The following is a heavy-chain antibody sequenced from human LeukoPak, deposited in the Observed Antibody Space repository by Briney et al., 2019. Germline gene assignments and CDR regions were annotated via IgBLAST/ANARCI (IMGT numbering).Heavy chain of an antibody. D-gene: IGHD1-26*01. CDR2: IYTGGNT. V-gene: IGHV3-53*01. J-gene: IGHJ4*02. CDR3: AMNSGRSHDYFDY. CDR1: GFTVDSNY. Sequence: PGGSLRLSCAASGFTVDSNYLSWVRQAPGKGLEWVSTIYTGGNTYYAASVKGRFTISRDNSKNTLYLQMNSLRAEDTAVYYCAMNSGRSHDYFDYWGQGTLVTVSS.